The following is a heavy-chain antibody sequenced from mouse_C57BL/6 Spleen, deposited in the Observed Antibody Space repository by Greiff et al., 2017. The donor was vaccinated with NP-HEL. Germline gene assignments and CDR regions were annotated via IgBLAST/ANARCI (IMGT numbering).Heavy chain of an antibody. V-gene: IGHV1-50*01. CDR2: IDPSDSYT. Sequence: VKLQQPGAELVKPGASVKLSCKASGYTFTSYWMQWVKQRPGQGLEWIGEIDPSDSYTNYNQKFKGKATLTVDTSSSTAYMQLSSLTSEDSAVYYCARLGPDYFDYWGQGTTLTVSS. CDR3: ARLGPDYFDY. CDR1: GYTFTSYW. J-gene: IGHJ2*01.